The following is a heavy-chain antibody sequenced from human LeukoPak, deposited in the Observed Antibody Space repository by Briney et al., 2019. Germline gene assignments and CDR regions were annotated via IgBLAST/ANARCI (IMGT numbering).Heavy chain of an antibody. CDR2: IYYSGST. CDR3: AREGGGDSTLDY. CDR1: GGSISSGEYY. V-gene: IGHV4-30-4*01. J-gene: IGHJ4*02. D-gene: IGHD2-21*02. Sequence: SETLSLTCTVSGGSISSGEYYWSWIRQPPGKGLEWIGYIYYSGSTYYNPSLKSRVTISVDTSKNQFSLKLSSVTAADTAVYYCAREGGGDSTLDYWGQGTLVTVSS.